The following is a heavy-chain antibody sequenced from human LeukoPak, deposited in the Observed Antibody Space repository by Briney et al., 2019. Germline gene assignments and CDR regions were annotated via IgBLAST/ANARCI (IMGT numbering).Heavy chain of an antibody. J-gene: IGHJ6*03. CDR2: IYYSGST. CDR1: GGSFSGYY. Sequence: SETLSLTCTVYGGSFSGYYWSWIRQPPGKGLEWIGYIYYSGSTNYNPSLKSRVTLSVDTSKNQFSLKLSPVTAADTAVYYCARGPWDTAMVYNYYCYYMDVWGKGTTVTISS. CDR3: ARGPWDTAMVYNYYCYYMDV. D-gene: IGHD5-18*01. V-gene: IGHV4-59*01.